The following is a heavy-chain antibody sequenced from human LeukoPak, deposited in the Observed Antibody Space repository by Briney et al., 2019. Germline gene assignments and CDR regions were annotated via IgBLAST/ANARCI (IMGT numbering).Heavy chain of an antibody. D-gene: IGHD1-26*01. CDR1: GGSISSSSYY. V-gene: IGHV4-61*01. CDR2: IYYSGST. Sequence: SETLSLTCTVSGGSISSSSYYWGWIRQPPGKGLEWIGYIYYSGSTNYNPSLKSRVTISVDTSKNQFSLKLSSVTAADTAVYYCARDALVGATGLDYWGQGTLVTVSS. J-gene: IGHJ4*02. CDR3: ARDALVGATGLDY.